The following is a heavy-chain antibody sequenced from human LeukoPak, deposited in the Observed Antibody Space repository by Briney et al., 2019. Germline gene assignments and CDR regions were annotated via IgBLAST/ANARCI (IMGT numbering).Heavy chain of an antibody. CDR2: IYDTGST. J-gene: IGHJ6*02. CDR1: GGSISNYY. Sequence: PSETLSLTCTVSGGSISNYYWAWIRQPPGKGLEWIGYIYDTGSTKYNPSLKSRVTISVDTSKNQFSLKLSSVTAADTAVYYCARGAPYYYYGMDVWGQGTTVTVSS. CDR3: ARGAPYYYYGMDV. V-gene: IGHV4-59*01.